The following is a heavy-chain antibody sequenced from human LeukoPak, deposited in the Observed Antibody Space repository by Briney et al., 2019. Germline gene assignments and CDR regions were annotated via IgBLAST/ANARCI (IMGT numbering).Heavy chain of an antibody. Sequence: SEALSLTCYVSGYSISSGYYWGWIRQPPGKGLEWVANVYRDGNTYYSPSLESRATISVDTSKNLFSLKLSSLSAADTAVYYCATTSYYYDSPDYWGQGTLVTVSS. D-gene: IGHD3-22*01. V-gene: IGHV4-38-2*01. CDR2: VYRDGNT. CDR1: GYSISSGYY. J-gene: IGHJ4*02. CDR3: ATTSYYYDSPDY.